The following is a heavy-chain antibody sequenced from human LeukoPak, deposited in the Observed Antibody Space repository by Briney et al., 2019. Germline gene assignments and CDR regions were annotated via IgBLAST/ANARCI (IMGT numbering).Heavy chain of an antibody. CDR1: GFTFSSYW. J-gene: IGHJ4*02. Sequence: PGGSLRLSCAVPGFTFSSYWMSSVRQAPGKGLERVANIKQDESEKYYVDSVKGRFTISRDNTKNSLYLQMNSLRAEDTAMYYCARAPIVVVPTRRPTYLDFWGQGALVTVSS. D-gene: IGHD2-2*01. CDR3: ARAPIVVVPTRRPTYLDF. CDR2: IKQDESEK. V-gene: IGHV3-7*01.